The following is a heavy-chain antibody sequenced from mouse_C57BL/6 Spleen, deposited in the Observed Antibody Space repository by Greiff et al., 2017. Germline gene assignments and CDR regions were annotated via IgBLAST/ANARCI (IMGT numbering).Heavy chain of an antibody. J-gene: IGHJ1*03. CDR1: GFTFSSYG. V-gene: IGHV5-6*01. D-gene: IGHD2-4*01. CDR2: ISSGGSFT. CDR3: ARYDYDGFRYFDV. Sequence: EVMLVESGGDLVKPGGSLKLSCAASGFTFSSYGMSWVRQTPDKRLEWVATISSGGSFTYYPDSVKGRFTITRDNAKNTLYLQMSSLKSEDTAMYYCARYDYDGFRYFDVWGTGTTVTVSS.